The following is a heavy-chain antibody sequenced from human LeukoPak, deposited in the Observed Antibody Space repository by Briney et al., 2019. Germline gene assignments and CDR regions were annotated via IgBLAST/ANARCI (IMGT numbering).Heavy chain of an antibody. Sequence: ASVKVSCKASGYTFTGYYMHWVRQAPGQGLEWMGWMNPNSGNTGYAQKFQGRVTMTRNTSISTAYMELSSLRSEDTAVYYCARGERFGESEYWGQGTLVTVSS. CDR1: GYTFTGYY. D-gene: IGHD3-10*01. V-gene: IGHV1-8*02. J-gene: IGHJ4*02. CDR2: MNPNSGNT. CDR3: ARGERFGESEY.